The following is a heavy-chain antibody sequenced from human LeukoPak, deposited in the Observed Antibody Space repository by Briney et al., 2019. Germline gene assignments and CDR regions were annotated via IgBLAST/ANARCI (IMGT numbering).Heavy chain of an antibody. CDR2: IYTSGST. D-gene: IGHD3-10*01. J-gene: IGHJ3*02. Sequence: SETLSLTCAVYGGSFSGYYWSWIRQPAGKGLEWIGRIYTSGSTNYNPSLKSRVTMSVDTSKNQFSLKLSSVTAADTAVYYCARGLGRSGNRAFDIWGQGTMVTVSS. CDR3: ARGLGRSGNRAFDI. V-gene: IGHV4-59*10. CDR1: GGSFSGYY.